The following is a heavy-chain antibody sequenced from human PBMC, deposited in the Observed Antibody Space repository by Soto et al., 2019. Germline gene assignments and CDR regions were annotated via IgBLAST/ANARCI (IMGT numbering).Heavy chain of an antibody. D-gene: IGHD3-16*01. CDR1: GFTFSSYA. Sequence: EGQLLASGGGLVQPGGYLRLSCAASGFTFSSYAMTWVRQAPGKGLEWVSSISGSGVSTYYADSVKARFTISRDNSKSTLYLQMNSLRAEDTATYHCAKSAGSNVYYPTDYWGQGTLVTVSS. CDR2: ISGSGVST. CDR3: AKSAGSNVYYPTDY. V-gene: IGHV3-23*01. J-gene: IGHJ4*02.